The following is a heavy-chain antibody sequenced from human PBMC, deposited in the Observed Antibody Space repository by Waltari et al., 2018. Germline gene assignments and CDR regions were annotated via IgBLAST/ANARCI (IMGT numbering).Heavy chain of an antibody. D-gene: IGHD6-6*01. V-gene: IGHV3-48*03. CDR1: GFPFSNYE. J-gene: IGHJ4*02. Sequence: EVQLVESGGGVVQTGGSLRLSCAASGFPFSNYEMNWVRQAPGKGLELIASISSMRNTIYYADSVKGRFTISRDNAKNSLHLQMNSLRAEDTAVYYCATRYGSSSMDYWGQGTLVTVSS. CDR2: ISSMRNTI. CDR3: ATRYGSSSMDY.